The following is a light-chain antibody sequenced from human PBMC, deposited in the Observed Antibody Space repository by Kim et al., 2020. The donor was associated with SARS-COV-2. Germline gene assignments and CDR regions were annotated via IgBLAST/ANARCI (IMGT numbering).Light chain of an antibody. V-gene: IGKV1-12*01. CDR2: AAS. J-gene: IGKJ4*01. CDR1: QGISTL. Sequence: ASVGDRVTSTCRASQGISTLLAWYQQKPGKAPKLLIYAASNLESGVPSRFSGSGSGTEFTLTISSLQPEDIATYYCQQPTSFPLTFGGGTKVEIK. CDR3: QQPTSFPLT.